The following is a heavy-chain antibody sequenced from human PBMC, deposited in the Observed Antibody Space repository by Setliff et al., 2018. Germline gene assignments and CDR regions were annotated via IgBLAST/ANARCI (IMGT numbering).Heavy chain of an antibody. CDR1: GLTVSNDF. CDR3: ARDRGGTNPWFDF. CDR2: IYNIGET. V-gene: IGHV3-53*01. J-gene: IGHJ5*01. D-gene: IGHD3-10*01. Sequence: GGSLRLSCVVSGLTVSNDFMGWVCQAPGKGLEWVSVIYNIGETRYADSVKGRFTISRDKSKNTLYLHLSSLRVEDTATYYCARDRGGTNPWFDFWGQGTQVTVSS.